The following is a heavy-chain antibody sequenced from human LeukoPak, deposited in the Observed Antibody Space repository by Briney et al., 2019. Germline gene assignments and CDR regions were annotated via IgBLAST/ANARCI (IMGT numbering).Heavy chain of an antibody. J-gene: IGHJ5*02. CDR2: ISSSGNTI. CDR1: GFTFSSYA. CDR3: ARVGASTHGDYVWGWFDP. D-gene: IGHD4-17*01. V-gene: IGHV3-48*03. Sequence: PGGSLRLSCAASGFTFSSYATSWVRQAPGKGLEWVSYISSSGNTIYYADSVRGRFTISRDNAKNSLYLQMNSLRAEDSAVYYCARVGASTHGDYVWGWFDPWGQGTLVTVSS.